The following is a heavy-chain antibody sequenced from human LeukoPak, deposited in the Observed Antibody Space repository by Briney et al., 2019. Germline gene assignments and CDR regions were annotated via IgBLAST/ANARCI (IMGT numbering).Heavy chain of an antibody. D-gene: IGHD3-10*01. CDR1: GFTFSSYG. J-gene: IGHJ3*02. CDR3: ARGYYYGSGSYPTDAFDI. CDR2: IWYDGSNK. Sequence: PGRSLRLSCAASGFTFSSYGMHWVRQAPGKGLEWVAVIWYDGSNKYYADSVKGRFTISRDNSKNTLYLQMNSLRAEDTAVYYCARGYYYGSGSYPTDAFDIWGQGTMVTVSS. V-gene: IGHV3-33*01.